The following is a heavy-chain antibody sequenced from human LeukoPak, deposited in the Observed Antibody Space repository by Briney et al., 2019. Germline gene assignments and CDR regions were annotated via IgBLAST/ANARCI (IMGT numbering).Heavy chain of an antibody. CDR3: SRKNYCSGGSCYSGGWFDP. Sequence: ASVKLSCKASGYTFTGYYMHWVRQAPGQGLEWMGWINPNSGGTNYAQKVQGRVTMTRDTSISTAYMELSRLRSDDTAVYYCSRKNYCSGGSCYSGGWFDPWGQGTLVTVSS. CDR1: GYTFTGYY. V-gene: IGHV1-2*02. J-gene: IGHJ5*02. CDR2: INPNSGGT. D-gene: IGHD2-15*01.